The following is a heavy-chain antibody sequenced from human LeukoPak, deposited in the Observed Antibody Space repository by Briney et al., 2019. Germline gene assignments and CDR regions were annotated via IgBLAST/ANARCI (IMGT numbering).Heavy chain of an antibody. CDR1: GVSISSSNW. CDR3: ASRDSSGYYPNYYFDY. Sequence: SETLSLTCAVSGVSISSSNWWTWVRQPPGKGLEWIGEIFHSGSTNYNPSLKSRVTISIDKSKSQFSLKLTSVTAADTAVYYCASRDSSGYYPNYYFDYWGQGTLVTVSS. V-gene: IGHV4-4*02. CDR2: IFHSGST. D-gene: IGHD3-22*01. J-gene: IGHJ4*02.